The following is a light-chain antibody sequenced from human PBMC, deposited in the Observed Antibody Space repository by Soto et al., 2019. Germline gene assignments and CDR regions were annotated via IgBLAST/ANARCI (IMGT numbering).Light chain of an antibody. CDR1: SSNIGSNT. CDR2: SNN. Sequence: QSALTQTPSASGTPGQRVTISCSGSSSNIGSNTVNWYQQLPGTAPKLLIYSNNQRPSGVPDRFSGSKSGASASLAISGLQSEDEADYYCATWDDSLNAQGVFGTGTKVTVL. J-gene: IGLJ1*01. CDR3: ATWDDSLNAQGV. V-gene: IGLV1-44*01.